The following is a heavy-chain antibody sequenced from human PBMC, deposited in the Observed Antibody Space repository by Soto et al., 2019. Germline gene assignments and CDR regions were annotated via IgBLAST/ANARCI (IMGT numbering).Heavy chain of an antibody. CDR3: ARDGWLDS. J-gene: IGHJ5*01. CDR1: GFTFSSYA. CDR2: ISGSGGST. D-gene: IGHD5-12*01. V-gene: IGHV3-23*01. Sequence: GGSLRLSCAASGFTFSSYAMSWVRQAPGKGLEWVSAISGSGGSTYYADSVKGRFTISRDNAKNSLDLQMNSLRDEDTAVYYCARDGWLDSWGQGTLVTVSS.